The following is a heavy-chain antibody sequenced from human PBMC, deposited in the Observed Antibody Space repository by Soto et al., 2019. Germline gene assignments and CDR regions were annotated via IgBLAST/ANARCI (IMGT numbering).Heavy chain of an antibody. V-gene: IGHV3-7*01. CDR2: IKQDGSEK. CDR1: GFTFSSYW. CDR3: ARDAAMIDQRVYYYYYVMAV. J-gene: IGHJ6*01. Sequence: GGSLRLSCAASGFTFSSYWMSWVRQAPGKGLEWVANIKQDGSEKYYVDSVKGRFTISRDNAKNSLYLKMNSLRAEDTAVYYCARDAAMIDQRVYYYYYVMAVSGQGTTVIVSS. D-gene: IGHD3-22*01.